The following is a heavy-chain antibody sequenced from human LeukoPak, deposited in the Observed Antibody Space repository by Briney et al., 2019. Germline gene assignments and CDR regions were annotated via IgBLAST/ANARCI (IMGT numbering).Heavy chain of an antibody. J-gene: IGHJ4*02. CDR2: ISSSSSYI. Sequence: GGSLRLSCAASGFTVSNANINWVRQAPGKGLEWVSSISSSSSYIYYADSVKGRFTISRDNAKNSLYLQMNSLRAEDTAVYYCASDDSSGYNWGQGTLVTVSS. V-gene: IGHV3-21*01. CDR1: GFTVSNAN. D-gene: IGHD3-22*01. CDR3: ASDDSSGYN.